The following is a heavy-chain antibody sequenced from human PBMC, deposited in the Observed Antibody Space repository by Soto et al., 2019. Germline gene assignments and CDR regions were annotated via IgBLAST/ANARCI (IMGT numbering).Heavy chain of an antibody. CDR3: ARDGIVVVPAAPDGAFDI. CDR1: GYTFTSYG. J-gene: IGHJ3*02. D-gene: IGHD2-2*01. V-gene: IGHV1-18*01. CDR2: ISAYNGNT. Sequence: ASVTVSCKASGYTFTSYGISWVRQAPGQGLEWMGWISAYNGNTNYAQKLQGRVTMTTDTSTSTAYMELRSLRSDDTAVYYCARDGIVVVPAAPDGAFDIWGQGTMVTVSS.